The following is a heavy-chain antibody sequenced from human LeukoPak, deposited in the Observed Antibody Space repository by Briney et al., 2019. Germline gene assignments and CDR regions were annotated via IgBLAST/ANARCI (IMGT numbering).Heavy chain of an antibody. CDR1: GYTFTSYG. V-gene: IGHV1-18*01. CDR2: ISAYNGNT. CDR3: ARDRPPSLPTNIVVVPAAIRPYNWFDP. J-gene: IGHJ5*02. Sequence: ASVKVSCKASGYTFTSYGISWVRQAPGQGLEWMGWISAYNGNTNYAQKLQGRVTMTTDTSTSTAYMELRSLRSDDTAVYYCARDRPPSLPTNIVVVPAAIRPYNWFDPWGQGTLVTVSS. D-gene: IGHD2-2*01.